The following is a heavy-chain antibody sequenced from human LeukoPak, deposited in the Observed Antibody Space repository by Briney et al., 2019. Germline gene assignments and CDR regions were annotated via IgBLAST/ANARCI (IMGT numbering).Heavy chain of an antibody. CDR3: ATFWYCSTVRCGEYFQH. D-gene: IGHD2-2*01. CDR2: INPNSGVP. CDR1: GYTFTGYY. J-gene: IGHJ1*01. Sequence: ASVKVSCKASGYTFTGYYMHWVRQAPGQGLQYMGWINPNSGVPNYAQKFQGRVTMTRDTSISTAYMELSRLRSDDTAVYYCATFWYCSTVRCGEYFQHWGQGTLVTVSS. V-gene: IGHV1-2*02.